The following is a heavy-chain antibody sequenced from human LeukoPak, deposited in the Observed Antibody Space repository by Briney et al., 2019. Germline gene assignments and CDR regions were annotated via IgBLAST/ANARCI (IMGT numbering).Heavy chain of an antibody. V-gene: IGHV3-21*01. J-gene: IGHJ3*02. CDR1: GFTFSCYA. D-gene: IGHD3-3*01. CDR3: ARGLNVRITIFGVVTNAFDI. Sequence: GGSLRLSCAASGFTFSCYAMNWVRQAPGKGLEWVSSISSSSTYMYYADSVKGRFTISRDNAKNSLYLQMNSLRAEDTAVYYCARGLNVRITIFGVVTNAFDIWGQGTMVTVSS. CDR2: ISSSSTYM.